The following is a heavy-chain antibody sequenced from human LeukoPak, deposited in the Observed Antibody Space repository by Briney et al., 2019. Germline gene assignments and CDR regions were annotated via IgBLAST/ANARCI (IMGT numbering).Heavy chain of an antibody. V-gene: IGHV4-39*07. CDR2: IYHRGIT. J-gene: IGHJ6*02. D-gene: IGHD1-7*01. CDR3: ATDTQILSPIQNFPYYAMDV. CDR1: GGSISSNDYY. Sequence: SSETLSLTCNVSGGSISSNDYYWGWIRQPQGKGLEGIVSIYHRGITHYTPSSKSRVTIAVDTSKIQFSLTLTSVPAADTAVYYCATDTQILSPIQNFPYYAMDVWGRGTPGPVS.